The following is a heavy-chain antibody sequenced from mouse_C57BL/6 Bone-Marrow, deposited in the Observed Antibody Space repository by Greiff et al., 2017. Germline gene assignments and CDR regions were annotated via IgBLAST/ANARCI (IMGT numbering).Heavy chain of an antibody. D-gene: IGHD2-3*01. V-gene: IGHV1-9*01. J-gene: IGHJ4*01. Sequence: QVQLQQSGAELMKPGASVKLSCKATGYTFTGYWIEWVKQRPGHGLEWIGEILPGIGSTNYNEKFKGKATFTADTSSNTAYMQLSSLTTEDSAIYYCARRWLLPCYYAIDYWGQGTSVTVSS. CDR1: GYTFTGYW. CDR2: ILPGIGST. CDR3: ARRWLLPCYYAIDY.